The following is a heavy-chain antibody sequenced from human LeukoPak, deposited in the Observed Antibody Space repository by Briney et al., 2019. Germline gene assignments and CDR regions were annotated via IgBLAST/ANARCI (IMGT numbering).Heavy chain of an antibody. V-gene: IGHV1-8*01. D-gene: IGHD6-13*01. J-gene: IGHJ6*02. CDR3: ARVGSSSWYGSFYYYYGMDV. CDR1: GYTFTSYD. CDR2: MNLNSGNT. Sequence: GASAKVSCKASGYTFTSYDINCVRHTTGQRVEWMGWMNLNSGNTGYAQKFQGRVTMTRITSISTAYMELSSLRSEDTGVYYCARVGSSSWYGSFYYYYGMDVWGQGTTVTVSS.